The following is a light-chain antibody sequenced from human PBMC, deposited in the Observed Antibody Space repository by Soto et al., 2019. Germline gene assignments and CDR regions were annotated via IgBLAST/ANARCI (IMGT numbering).Light chain of an antibody. J-gene: IGLJ2*01. CDR2: GNS. CDR1: SSNIGAGYD. Sequence: QSVLTQPPSVSGTPGQRVTISCTGSSSNIGAGYDVHWYQQFPGTAPKLLIYGNSNRPSGVPDRFSGSKSGTSASLAITGLQAEDEVDYYCQSYDSSVSGAVFGGGTKLTVL. V-gene: IGLV1-40*01. CDR3: QSYDSSVSGAV.